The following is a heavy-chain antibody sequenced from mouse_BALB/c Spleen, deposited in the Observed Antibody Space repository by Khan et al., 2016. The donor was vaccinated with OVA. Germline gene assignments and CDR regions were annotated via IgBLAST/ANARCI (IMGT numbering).Heavy chain of an antibody. D-gene: IGHD1-2*01. CDR2: ISPGSGDT. CDR1: GYTFTDYY. J-gene: IGHJ3*01. Sequence: QVQLQQSGAELARPGASVKLSCKASGYTFTDYYINWVKQRTGQGLEWIGEISPGSGDTYYNARFKGKATLTADKSSRPAYMQLSSLSSEASAVYFGARRNYFGYTFAYWGQGTLVTVSA. CDR3: ARRNYFGYTFAY. V-gene: IGHV1-77*01.